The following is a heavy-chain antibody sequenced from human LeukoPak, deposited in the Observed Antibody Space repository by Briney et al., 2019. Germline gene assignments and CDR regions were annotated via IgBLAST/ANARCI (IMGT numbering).Heavy chain of an antibody. V-gene: IGHV3-7*01. CDR1: GFTFSNYW. J-gene: IGHJ4*02. CDR3: ARDHYDGVGGFDY. Sequence: GGSLRLSCAASGFTFSNYWMSWVRQAPGKGLEWVATIKQDGSEKYYVDSVKGRFTISRDSAKNSLYLQMDSLRAEDTAVYYCARDHYDGVGGFDYWGQGTLVTVSS. D-gene: IGHD3-22*01. CDR2: IKQDGSEK.